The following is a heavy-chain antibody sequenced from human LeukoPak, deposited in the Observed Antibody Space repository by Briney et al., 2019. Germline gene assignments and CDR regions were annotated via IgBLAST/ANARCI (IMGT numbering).Heavy chain of an antibody. Sequence: PGGSLRLSCAASGFTFSSYAMSWVRHAPGKGLEWVLAISGSGGNTYYADSVKGRFTISRDNSRNTLYLQMNSLRAEDTAVYYCAKPVYYYDSSGLYGSDIWGQGTMVTVSS. CDR3: AKPVYYYDSSGLYGSDI. CDR1: GFTFSSYA. V-gene: IGHV3-23*01. J-gene: IGHJ3*02. D-gene: IGHD3-22*01. CDR2: ISGSGGNT.